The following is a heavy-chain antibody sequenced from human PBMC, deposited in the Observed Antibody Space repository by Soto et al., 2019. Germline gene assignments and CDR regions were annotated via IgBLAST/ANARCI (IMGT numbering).Heavy chain of an antibody. CDR1: GGSISDYQ. J-gene: IGHJ4*02. Sequence: QVQLQESGPGLVKPSATLSLTCSISGGSISDYQWNWIRPPPGKGLEWSGYIYYSGRTNYNPSLNCRVSISLDTSAEQFSLTLRSVSAADTAVYYCARMGGLGVILLFFDYLGQGALVSVSS. V-gene: IGHV4-59*01. D-gene: IGHD2-15*01. CDR3: ARMGGLGVILLFFDY. CDR2: IYYSGRT.